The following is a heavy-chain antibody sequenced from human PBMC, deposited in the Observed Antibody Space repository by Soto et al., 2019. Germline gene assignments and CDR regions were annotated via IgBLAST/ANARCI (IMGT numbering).Heavy chain of an antibody. D-gene: IGHD3-10*01. CDR3: AKRHYYGSGSFALAT. V-gene: IGHV3-23*01. CDR2: VSGDGYAS. CDR1: GFTFSSNA. Sequence: EVRLLESGGGLVQPGGSLRLSCAGSGFTFSSNAMSWVRQAPGKGLEWVSSVSGDGYASDYADSVKGRFTVSRHNSKNTLYLQMNSLRAEDTAVYYCAKRHYYGSGSFALATWGQGTLATVSS. J-gene: IGHJ4*03.